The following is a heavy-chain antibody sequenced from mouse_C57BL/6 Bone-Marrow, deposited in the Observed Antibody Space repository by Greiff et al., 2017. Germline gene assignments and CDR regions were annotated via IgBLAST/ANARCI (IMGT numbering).Heavy chain of an antibody. Sequence: QVQLQQPGAELVKPGASVKLSCKASGYTFTSYWMHWVKQRPGQGLEWIGMIHPNSGSTNYNEKFKSKATLTVDKSSSTAYMKHSSLTSEDSAVYYCAKGSSPLYAMDYWGQGTSVTVSS. J-gene: IGHJ4*01. D-gene: IGHD1-1*01. V-gene: IGHV1-64*01. CDR2: IHPNSGST. CDR1: GYTFTSYW. CDR3: AKGSSPLYAMDY.